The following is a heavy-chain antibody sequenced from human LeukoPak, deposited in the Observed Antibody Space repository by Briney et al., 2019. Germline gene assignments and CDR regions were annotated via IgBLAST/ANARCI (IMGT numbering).Heavy chain of an antibody. V-gene: IGHV3-30-3*01. Sequence: GGSLRLSCAASGFTFSSYAMHWVRQAPGKGLEWVAVISYDGSNKYYADSVKGRFTISRDNSKNTLYLQMNSLRAEDTAVYYCAREPHCGGDCLTYYYYYYMDVWGKGTTVTVSS. CDR1: GFTFSSYA. CDR3: AREPHCGGDCLTYYYYYYMDV. J-gene: IGHJ6*03. CDR2: ISYDGSNK. D-gene: IGHD2-21*01.